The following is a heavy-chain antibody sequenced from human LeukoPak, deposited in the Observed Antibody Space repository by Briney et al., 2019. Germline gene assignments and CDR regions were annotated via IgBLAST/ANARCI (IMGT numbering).Heavy chain of an antibody. J-gene: IGHJ5*02. CDR3: AKVKSSLTLIGA. V-gene: IGHV3-23*01. D-gene: IGHD2-8*01. CDR2: ISGAGDIA. CDR1: GFLFSRCA. Sequence: GGSLRLSCAASGFLFSRCAMSWVRQAPGKGLEWVSSISGAGDIAHYAESVKGRFTISRDNSGNTLYVQMDSLRAEDTAVYYCAKVKSSLTLIGAWGQGTPLTVSS.